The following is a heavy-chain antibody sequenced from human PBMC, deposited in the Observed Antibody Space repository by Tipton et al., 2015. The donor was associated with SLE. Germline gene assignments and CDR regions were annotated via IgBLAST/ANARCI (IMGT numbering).Heavy chain of an antibody. D-gene: IGHD6-13*01. CDR2: ISSGSSYI. J-gene: IGHJ5*02. CDR3: ASSLLPRWGFDP. V-gene: IGHV3-21*06. CDR1: DFDFHNYD. Sequence: SLRLSCTPSDFDFHNYDMNWVRQAPGKGLEWVSSISSGSSYIFYADSVKGRFTVSRDNGDYSLYLQMNSLRADDTAVYYCASSLLPRWGFDPWGQGTLVTVSS.